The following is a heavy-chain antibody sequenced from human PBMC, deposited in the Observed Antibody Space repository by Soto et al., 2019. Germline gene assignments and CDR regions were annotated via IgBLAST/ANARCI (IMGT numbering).Heavy chain of an antibody. CDR1: GYTFTSYS. CDR3: ARRDCSSTSCYRSHAFDI. CDR2: ISAYNGNT. J-gene: IGHJ3*02. D-gene: IGHD2-2*02. Sequence: QVQLVQSGAEVKKPGASVKVSCKASGYTFTSYSISLVRQAPGQGLEWMGWISAYNGNTNYAQKLQGRVTMTTDTSTSTAYMELRSLRSDDTAVYYCARRDCSSTSCYRSHAFDIWGQGTIVTVSS. V-gene: IGHV1-18*04.